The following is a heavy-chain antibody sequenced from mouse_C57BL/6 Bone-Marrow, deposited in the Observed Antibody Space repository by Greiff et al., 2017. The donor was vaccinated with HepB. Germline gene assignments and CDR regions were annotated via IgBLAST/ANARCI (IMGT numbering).Heavy chain of an antibody. D-gene: IGHD1-1*01. J-gene: IGHJ3*01. Sequence: EVQVVESGAGLVKPGGSLKLSCAASGFTFSSYAMSWVRQTPEKRLVWVAYISSGGDYINYADTVKGRFTISRDNTRNTLYLQMSSLKSEDTDMYYSTRYYYGSSPSWFAYWGQGTLVTVSA. CDR1: GFTFSSYA. CDR2: ISSGGDYI. V-gene: IGHV5-9-1*02. CDR3: TRYYYGSSPSWFAY.